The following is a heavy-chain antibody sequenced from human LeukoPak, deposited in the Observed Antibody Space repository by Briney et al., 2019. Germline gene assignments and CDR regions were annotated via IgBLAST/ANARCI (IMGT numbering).Heavy chain of an antibody. V-gene: IGHV3-23*01. CDR2: ISDSGGRT. D-gene: IGHD2/OR15-2a*01. J-gene: IGHJ4*02. CDR3: ARAIGLDFDF. Sequence: GGSLRLSCAASGFPFSSYAMSWVRQAPGKGLEWVSVISDSGGRTYSAASVKGRFTISRDNSKDTLYLQMNSLRAEDTAMYYCARAIGLDFDFWGQGTLVTVSS. CDR1: GFPFSSYA.